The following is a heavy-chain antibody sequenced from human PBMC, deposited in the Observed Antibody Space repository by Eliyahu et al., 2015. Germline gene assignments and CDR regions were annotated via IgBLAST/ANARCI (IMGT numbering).Heavy chain of an antibody. V-gene: IGHV1-69*01. D-gene: IGHD6-19*01. CDR1: GXXFTTYT. CDR3: VLEGGSSGPRWFDP. Sequence: QVQLVQSGAEVXKPGSSVKVXCXASGXXFTTYTISWVRQAPGQGLXWMGGXIPAFGTPNYAQKFQGRVTITADESTSTAYMELSSLRFADTAVYYCVLEGGSSGPRWFDPWGQGTLVIVSP. J-gene: IGHJ5*02. CDR2: XIPAFGTP.